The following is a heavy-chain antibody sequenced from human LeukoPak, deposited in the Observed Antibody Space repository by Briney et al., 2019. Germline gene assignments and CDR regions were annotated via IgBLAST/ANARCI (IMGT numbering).Heavy chain of an antibody. CDR3: ARWPRGIVVVVAATDAFDI. V-gene: IGHV4-38-2*02. CDR1: GYSISSGYY. J-gene: IGHJ3*02. CDR2: IYYSGST. Sequence: SETLSLTCTVSGYSISSGYYWGWIRQPPGKGLEWIGSIYYSGSTYYNPSLKSRVTISVDTSKNQFSLKLSSVTAADTAVYYCARWPRGIVVVVAATDAFDIWGQGTMVTVSS. D-gene: IGHD2-15*01.